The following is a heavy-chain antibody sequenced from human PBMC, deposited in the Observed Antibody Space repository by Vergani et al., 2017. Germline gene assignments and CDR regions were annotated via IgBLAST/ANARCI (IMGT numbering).Heavy chain of an antibody. J-gene: IGHJ4*02. Sequence: QVQLQESGPGLVKPSETLSLTCTVSGGSVSSGSYYWSWIRQPPGKGLEWIGYIYYSGSTNYNPSLKSRVTISVDTSKNQFSLKLSSVTAADTAVYYCASRAAAGTVYWGQGTLVTVSS. V-gene: IGHV4-61*01. CDR1: GGSVSSGSYY. D-gene: IGHD6-13*01. CDR3: ASRAAAGTVY. CDR2: IYYSGST.